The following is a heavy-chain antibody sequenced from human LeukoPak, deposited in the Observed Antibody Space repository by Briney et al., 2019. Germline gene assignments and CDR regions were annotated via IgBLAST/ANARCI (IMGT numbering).Heavy chain of an antibody. CDR1: GDSVSRKRTA. CDR3: ARDKPLWFGELLHAYYYFYMDV. CDR2: TYYRSKWYN. J-gene: IGHJ6*03. Sequence: SQTLSLTCAISGDSVSRKRTAWNWIRQPPSRGLEWLGRTYYRSKWYNDYAVSVKSRITINADTSKNQFSLQLNSVTPEDTAVYYCARDKPLWFGELLHAYYYFYMDVWGKGTTVTISS. D-gene: IGHD3-10*01. V-gene: IGHV6-1*01.